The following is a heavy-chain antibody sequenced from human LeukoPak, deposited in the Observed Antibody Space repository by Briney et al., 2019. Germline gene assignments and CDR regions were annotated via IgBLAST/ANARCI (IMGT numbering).Heavy chain of an antibody. CDR3: AREPGASLNNWFDP. CDR2: INPNSGGT. Sequence: ASVKVSCKASGYTFTNDDIHWVRQAPGQGLEWMGRINPNSGGTNYAQKFQGRVTMTRDTSISTAYMELSRLRSDDTAVYYCAREPGASLNNWFDPWGQGTLVTVSS. V-gene: IGHV1-2*06. D-gene: IGHD1-26*01. J-gene: IGHJ5*02. CDR1: GYTFTNDD.